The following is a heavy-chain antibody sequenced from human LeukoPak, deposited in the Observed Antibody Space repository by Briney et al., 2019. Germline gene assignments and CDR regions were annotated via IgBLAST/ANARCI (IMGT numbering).Heavy chain of an antibody. V-gene: IGHV3-33*01. Sequence: GGSLRLSCAASGFTFSSYGMHWVRQAPGKGLEWVAVIWYDGSNKYYADSMKGRFTISRDNSKNTLYLQMNSLRAEDTAVYYCASGRSSSNAHESGVFDYWGQGTLVTVSS. CDR3: ASGRSSSNAHESGVFDY. D-gene: IGHD6-13*01. J-gene: IGHJ4*02. CDR2: IWYDGSNK. CDR1: GFTFSSYG.